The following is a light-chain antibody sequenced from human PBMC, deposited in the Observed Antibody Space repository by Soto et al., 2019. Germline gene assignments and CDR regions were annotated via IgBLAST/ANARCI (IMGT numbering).Light chain of an antibody. J-gene: IGKJ5*01. CDR1: QSVSSY. CDR3: QQYTNWPPIT. Sequence: EIVLTQSPATLSLSLGERATLSCRASQSVSSYLAWYQQKPGQAPRLLIYGAATRATGVPARFSGSGSGADFTLTISSLQSEDFAVYYCQQYTNWPPITFGQGTRLEIK. CDR2: GAA. V-gene: IGKV3-15*01.